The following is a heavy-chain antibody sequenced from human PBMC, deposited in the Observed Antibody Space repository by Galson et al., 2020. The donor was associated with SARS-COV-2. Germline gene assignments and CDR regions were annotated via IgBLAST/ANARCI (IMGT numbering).Heavy chain of an antibody. Sequence: ASVTVSCKASGYTFTGNYLHWVRQAPGQGFEYMEWINPKSGGTNYAQKFQGRVTMTRDTSISTAYMDLRRLRSDDTAVYYCARGVEGNWGQGTLVTVSS. CDR2: INPKSGGT. V-gene: IGHV1-2*02. CDR1: GYTFTGNY. CDR3: ARGVEGN. J-gene: IGHJ4*02.